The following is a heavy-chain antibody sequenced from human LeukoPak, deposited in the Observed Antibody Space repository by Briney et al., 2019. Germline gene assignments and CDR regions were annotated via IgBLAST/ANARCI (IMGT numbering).Heavy chain of an antibody. Sequence: GGSLRLSCAASGFTFSSYEMNWVRQAPGKGLEWVSYISSSGSTIYYADSVKGRFTIFRDNAKNSLYLQMNSLRAEDTAVYYCARDLGQYYDTSDNWFDPWGQGTLVTVSS. D-gene: IGHD3-22*01. CDR3: ARDLGQYYDTSDNWFDP. CDR2: ISSSGSTI. J-gene: IGHJ5*02. CDR1: GFTFSSYE. V-gene: IGHV3-48*03.